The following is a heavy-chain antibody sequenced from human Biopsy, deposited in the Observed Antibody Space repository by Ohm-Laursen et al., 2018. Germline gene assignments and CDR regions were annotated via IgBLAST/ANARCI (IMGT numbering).Heavy chain of an antibody. J-gene: IGHJ1*01. Sequence: SDTLSLTCIVSGGSFTGHYWTWIRQPPGKGLEWIGHISHTGYTSYKSSLKSRVTISLDTSRKHFSLRLTSLAAADTAVYYCARGSNEYGGLYFPHWGQGTLVTVSS. D-gene: IGHD4-23*01. CDR1: GGSFTGHY. CDR3: ARGSNEYGGLYFPH. CDR2: ISHTGYT. V-gene: IGHV4-59*11.